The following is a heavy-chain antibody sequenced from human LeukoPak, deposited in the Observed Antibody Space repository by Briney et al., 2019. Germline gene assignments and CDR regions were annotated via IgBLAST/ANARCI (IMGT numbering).Heavy chain of an antibody. V-gene: IGHV1-8*01. D-gene: IGHD1-26*01. Sequence: ASVKVSCKASGYTFTSYDINWVRQATGQGLEWMGWMNPNSGNTGYAQKFQGRVTITADESTSTAYMELSSLRSEDTAVYYCARSGGRGATTRETFDYWGQGTLVTVSS. CDR1: GYTFTSYD. J-gene: IGHJ4*02. CDR3: ARSGGRGATTRETFDY. CDR2: MNPNSGNT.